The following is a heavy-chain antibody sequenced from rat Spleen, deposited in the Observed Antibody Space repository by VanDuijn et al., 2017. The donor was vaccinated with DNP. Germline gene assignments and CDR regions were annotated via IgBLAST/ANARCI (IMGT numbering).Heavy chain of an antibody. Sequence: EVQLLESGGGLVQPGRSLKLSCAASGITFSNSGMHWIRQAPTKGLEWVTSISPSGGGTYYRHSVRGRFTISRDIAKSTLYLQMNSLRSEDTATYYCAKDPYTTDYYYVGAMDAWGQGTSVTVSS. CDR2: ISPSGGGT. V-gene: IGHV5-19*01. CDR1: GITFSNSG. J-gene: IGHJ4*01. D-gene: IGHD1-6*01. CDR3: AKDPYTTDYYYVGAMDA.